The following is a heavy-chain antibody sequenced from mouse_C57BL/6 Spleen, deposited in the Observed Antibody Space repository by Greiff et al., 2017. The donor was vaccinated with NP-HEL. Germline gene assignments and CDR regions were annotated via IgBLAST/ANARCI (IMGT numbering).Heavy chain of an antibody. J-gene: IGHJ4*01. CDR3: ARSFTTVVAGGYAMDY. V-gene: IGHV1-64*01. CDR1: GYTFTSYW. Sequence: QVQLQQSGAELVKPGASVKLSCKASGYTFTSYWMHWVKQRPGQGLEWIGMIHPNSGSTNYNEKFKSKATLTVDKSSSTAYMQLSSLTSEASAVYYSARSFTTVVAGGYAMDYWGQGTSVTVSS. D-gene: IGHD1-1*01. CDR2: IHPNSGST.